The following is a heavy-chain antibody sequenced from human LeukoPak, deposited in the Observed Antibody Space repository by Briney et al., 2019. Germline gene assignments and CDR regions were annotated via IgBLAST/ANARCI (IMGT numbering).Heavy chain of an antibody. CDR3: AKVRSGSANWALRIFDN. Sequence: GGSLRLSCAASGFTFSCCGIHWVRQAPGKGLEWVTFVRNDGSDKYYADSVKGRFTISRDNSKNTVYLQMNSLRAEDTAVYYCAKVRSGSANWALRIFDNWGQGTLVTVSS. D-gene: IGHD1-1*01. CDR1: GFTFSCCG. CDR2: VRNDGSDK. V-gene: IGHV3-30*02. J-gene: IGHJ4*02.